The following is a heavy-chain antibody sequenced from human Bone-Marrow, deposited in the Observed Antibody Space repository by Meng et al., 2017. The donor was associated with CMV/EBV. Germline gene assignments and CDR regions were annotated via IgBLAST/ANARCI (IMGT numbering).Heavy chain of an antibody. Sequence: SETLSLTCAVYGGSFSGYYWSWIRQPPGKGLEWIGEINHSGSTNYNPSLKSRVTISVDTSKNQFSLKLSSVTAADTAVYYCARTGARSHYYYDSSGIRYFDYWGRETLVTRLL. J-gene: IGHJ4*02. CDR2: INHSGST. CDR1: GGSFSGYY. D-gene: IGHD3-22*01. V-gene: IGHV4-34*01. CDR3: ARTGARSHYYYDSSGIRYFDY.